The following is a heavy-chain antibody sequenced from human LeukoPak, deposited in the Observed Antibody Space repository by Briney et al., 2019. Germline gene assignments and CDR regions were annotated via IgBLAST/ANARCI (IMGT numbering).Heavy chain of an antibody. D-gene: IGHD3-22*01. CDR2: IYYSGSS. CDR1: GGSISNYY. J-gene: IGHJ6*02. CDR3: ARFGYSYGMDV. V-gene: IGHV4-59*01. Sequence: KASETLSLTCTVPGGSISNYYWSWIRQPPGKGLEWIGYIYYSGSSNYNPSLKSRVTISVDTSKKQFSLKLSSVTAADTAVYYCARFGYSYGMDVWGQGTTVTVSS.